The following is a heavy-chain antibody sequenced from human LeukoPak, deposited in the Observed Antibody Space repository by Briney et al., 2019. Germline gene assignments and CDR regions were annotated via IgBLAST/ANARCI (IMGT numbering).Heavy chain of an antibody. Sequence: SETLSLTCAVSGGSISSGGYSWSWIRQPPGKGLEWIGYIYHSGSTYYNPSLKSRVTISVDTSKNQFSLKLSSVTAADTAVYYCAAGGVVQNAYDAFDIWGQGTMVTVSS. CDR3: AAGGVVQNAYDAFDI. J-gene: IGHJ3*02. CDR1: GGSISSGGYS. CDR2: IYHSGST. V-gene: IGHV4-30-2*05. D-gene: IGHD2-8*02.